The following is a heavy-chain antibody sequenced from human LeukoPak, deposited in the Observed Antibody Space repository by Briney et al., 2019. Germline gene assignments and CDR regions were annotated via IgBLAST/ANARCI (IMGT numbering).Heavy chain of an antibody. CDR3: ARVHYDTHDRDGDDY. CDR2: INPNSGGT. Sequence: ASVKVSCKASGYTFTGYYMHWVRQAPGQGLEWMGRINPNSGGTNYAQRFQGRVTMTRDTSISTAYMELSRPRSDDTAVYYCARVHYDTHDRDGDDYWGQGTLVTVSS. V-gene: IGHV1-2*06. J-gene: IGHJ4*02. D-gene: IGHD3-9*01. CDR1: GYTFTGYY.